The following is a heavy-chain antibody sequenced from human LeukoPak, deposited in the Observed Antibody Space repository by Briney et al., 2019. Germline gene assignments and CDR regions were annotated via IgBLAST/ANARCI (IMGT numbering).Heavy chain of an antibody. J-gene: IGHJ4*02. CDR3: AKAEGYDILTGLDY. V-gene: IGHV3-23*01. D-gene: IGHD3-9*01. CDR2: IGASGGTT. Sequence: TGGSLRLSCATSGFTFSSYAMSWVRQAPGKGLEWGSGIGASGGTTYYADSVKGPFTISRDNSKNTLYLQMNSLRTEDTAVYYCAKAEGYDILTGLDYWGQGTLVTVSS. CDR1: GFTFSSYA.